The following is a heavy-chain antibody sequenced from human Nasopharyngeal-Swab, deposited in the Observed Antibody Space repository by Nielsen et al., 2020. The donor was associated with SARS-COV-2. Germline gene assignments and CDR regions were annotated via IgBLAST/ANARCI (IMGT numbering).Heavy chain of an antibody. CDR2: ISGSGDST. Sequence: GGSLRLSCAASGFTFSSYVMNWVRQAPGKGLEWVSGISGSGDSTYYADSVKGRFTISRDYSKNTLYLQKNSLRPEDTAVYYCAKDAGTYYVSYFQHWGQGTLVTVSS. D-gene: IGHD1-26*01. CDR1: GFTFSSYV. CDR3: AKDAGTYYVSYFQH. J-gene: IGHJ1*01. V-gene: IGHV3-23*01.